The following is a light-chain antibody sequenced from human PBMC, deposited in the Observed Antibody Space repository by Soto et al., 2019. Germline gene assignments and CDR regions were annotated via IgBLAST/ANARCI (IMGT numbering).Light chain of an antibody. CDR3: QQYYSYPIT. CDR2: AAS. CDR1: QGISSY. V-gene: IGKV1-8*01. Sequence: IQMTQSPSSLSASTGDRVTITCRASQGISSYLAWYQQKPGKAPKLLIYAASTLQSGVPSRFSGSGSGTDFTLTISCLQSEDFATYYCQQYYSYPITFGQGTRLEIK. J-gene: IGKJ5*01.